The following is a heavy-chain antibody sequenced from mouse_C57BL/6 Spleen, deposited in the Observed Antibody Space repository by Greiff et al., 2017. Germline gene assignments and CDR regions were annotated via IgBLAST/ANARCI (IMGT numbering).Heavy chain of an antibody. Sequence: QVQLKESGAELVKPGASVKISCKASGYAFSSYWMNWVKQGPGKGLEWIGQIYPGDGDTNYNGKLKGTATLTADKSSSTAYMQLSSLNSEDSAVYFCARGDYCGGIPFAIAYWGQGTPVTVSS. CDR2: IYPGDGDT. CDR3: ARGDYCGGIPFAIAY. CDR1: GYAFSSYW. D-gene: IGHD1-1*01. J-gene: IGHJ4*01. V-gene: IGHV1-80*01.